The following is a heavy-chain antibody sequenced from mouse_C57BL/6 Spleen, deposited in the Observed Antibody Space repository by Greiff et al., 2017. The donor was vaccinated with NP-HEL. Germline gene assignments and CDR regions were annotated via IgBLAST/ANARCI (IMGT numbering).Heavy chain of an antibody. J-gene: IGHJ4*01. V-gene: IGHV5-17*01. D-gene: IGHD1-1*01. CDR3: ARDYGSRGDY. CDR1: GFTFSDYG. Sequence: EVMLVESGGGLVKPGGSLKLSCAASGFTFSDYGMHWVRQAPEKGLEWVAYISSGSSTIYYADTVKGRFTISRDNAKNTLFLQMTSLRSEDTAMYYCARDYGSRGDYWGQGTSVTVSS. CDR2: ISSGSSTI.